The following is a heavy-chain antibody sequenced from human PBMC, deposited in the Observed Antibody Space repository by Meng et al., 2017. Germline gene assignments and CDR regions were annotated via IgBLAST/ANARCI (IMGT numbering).Heavy chain of an antibody. J-gene: IGHJ4*02. CDR3: LDEAPSSDY. Sequence: SVVGLFQAGGSRRLCCAASGFTFKNYWMHWVRQVPGKSLLWVSRISGDGSITNYADSVKGQFTISRDNAKNTLYLQMNSLRPEDTAVYYCLDEAPSSDYWGQGSLVTVSS. D-gene: IGHD1-1*01. CDR2: ISGDGSIT. V-gene: IGHV3-74*01. CDR1: GFTFKNYW.